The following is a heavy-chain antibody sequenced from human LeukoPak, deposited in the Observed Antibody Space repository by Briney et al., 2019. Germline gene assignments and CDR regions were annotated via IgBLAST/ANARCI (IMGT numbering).Heavy chain of an antibody. CDR2: ITSSSSTI. Sequence: GGSLRLSCAASGFTFSSYSMNWVRQAPGKGLEWVSYITSSSSTIYYADSVKGRFTISRDNAKNSLYLQMNSLRDEETAVYYCARTVIAGSYYFDYWGQGTLVTVSS. D-gene: IGHD2/OR15-2a*01. J-gene: IGHJ4*02. CDR3: ARTVIAGSYYFDY. V-gene: IGHV3-48*02. CDR1: GFTFSSYS.